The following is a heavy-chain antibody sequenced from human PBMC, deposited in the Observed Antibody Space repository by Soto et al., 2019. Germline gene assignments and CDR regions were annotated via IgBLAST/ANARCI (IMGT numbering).Heavy chain of an antibody. V-gene: IGHV1-3*01. Sequence: ASVKVSCKASGYTFTSYAMHWVRQAPGQRLEWMGWINAGNGNTKYSQKFQGRVTITRDTSASTAYMELSSLRSEDTAVYYCASLRLGVAATVYGAFDIWGQGTMVTVSS. CDR3: ASLRLGVAATVYGAFDI. D-gene: IGHD2-15*01. CDR2: INAGNGNT. J-gene: IGHJ3*02. CDR1: GYTFTSYA.